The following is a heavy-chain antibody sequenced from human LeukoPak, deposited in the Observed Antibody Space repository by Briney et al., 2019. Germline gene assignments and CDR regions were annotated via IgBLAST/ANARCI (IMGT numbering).Heavy chain of an antibody. V-gene: IGHV3-48*03. Sequence: PGGSLRLSCAASGFTFSSYEMSWVRQAPGKGLEWVSYISSSGSTIYYADSVRGRFTISRDNAKNSLYLQMNSLRAEDTATYFCARHLRGVRGTFDYWGQGTLVTVSS. CDR3: ARHLRGVRGTFDY. CDR1: GFTFSSYE. CDR2: ISSSGSTI. D-gene: IGHD3-10*01. J-gene: IGHJ4*02.